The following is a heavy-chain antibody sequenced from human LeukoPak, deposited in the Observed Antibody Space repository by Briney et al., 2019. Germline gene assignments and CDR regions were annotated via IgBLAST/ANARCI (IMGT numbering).Heavy chain of an antibody. Sequence: NPGGSLRLSCGASGFTFSSYSMNWVRQAPGKGLEWASSISSSSSYIYYADSVKGRFTISRDNAKNSLYLQMNSLRAEDTAVYYCARELEYCSSTSCSNWGQGTLVTVSS. CDR1: GFTFSSYS. J-gene: IGHJ4*02. V-gene: IGHV3-21*01. CDR3: ARELEYCSSTSCSN. D-gene: IGHD2-2*01. CDR2: ISSSSSYI.